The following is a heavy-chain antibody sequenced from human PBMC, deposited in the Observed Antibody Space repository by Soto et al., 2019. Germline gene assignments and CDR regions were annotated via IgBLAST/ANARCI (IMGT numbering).Heavy chain of an antibody. CDR3: ARDSSRLGYFDY. D-gene: IGHD3-16*01. J-gene: IGHJ4*02. Sequence: QVQLQESGPGLVNPSETLSLTCTVSGGSVSSGSYYWSWIRQPPGKGLEWIGHIYYSGSTDYNPSPKSRVTMSLDTSKSQFSLKLSSVTAADTAVYYCARDSSRLGYFDYWGQGTLVTVSS. CDR1: GGSVSSGSYY. CDR2: IYYSGST. V-gene: IGHV4-61*01.